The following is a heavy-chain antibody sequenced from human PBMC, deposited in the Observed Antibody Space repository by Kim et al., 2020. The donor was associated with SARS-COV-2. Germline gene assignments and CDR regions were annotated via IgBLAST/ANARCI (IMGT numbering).Heavy chain of an antibody. CDR1: GFTFSSYG. D-gene: IGHD1-1*01. CDR3: ARDGYNWNDGGYYYYYYGMDV. J-gene: IGHJ6*02. V-gene: IGHV3-33*01. Sequence: GGSLRLSCAASGFTFSSYGMHWVRQAPGKGLEWVAVIWYDGSNKYYADSVKGRFTISRDNSKNTLYLQMNSLRAEDTAVYYCARDGYNWNDGGYYYYYYGMDVWGQGTTVTVSS. CDR2: IWYDGSNK.